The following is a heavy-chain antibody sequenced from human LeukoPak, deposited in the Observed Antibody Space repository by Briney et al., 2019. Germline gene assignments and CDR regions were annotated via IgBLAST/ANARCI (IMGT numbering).Heavy chain of an antibody. CDR3: ARAAKYISSFYAWFDP. J-gene: IGHJ5*02. D-gene: IGHD6-13*01. Sequence: GASVKVSCKASGYPFTSYGITWVRQAPGQGLEWMGWISAYNGNANYAQNLQGRVTLTTDTSTTTAYMELSSLRSDDTAVYYCARAAKYISSFYAWFDPWGQGTLVTVSS. CDR1: GYPFTSYG. V-gene: IGHV1-18*01. CDR2: ISAYNGNA.